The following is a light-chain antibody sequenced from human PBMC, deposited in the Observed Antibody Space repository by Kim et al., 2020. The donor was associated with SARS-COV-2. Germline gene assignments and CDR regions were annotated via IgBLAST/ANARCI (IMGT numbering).Light chain of an antibody. J-gene: IGKJ1*01. CDR2: TAT. V-gene: IGKV1-39*01. CDR1: QTISIY. Sequence: ASVGDRSTITCRASQTISIYVNWYQQKPGKAPELLIYTATTLQSGVPSKFSGDGSGTDFTLTISSLEPEDFATYFCQQSYSSPWTFGPGTKVDIK. CDR3: QQSYSSPWT.